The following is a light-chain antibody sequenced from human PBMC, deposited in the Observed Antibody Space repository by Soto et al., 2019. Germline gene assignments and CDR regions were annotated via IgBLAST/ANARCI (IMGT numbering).Light chain of an antibody. V-gene: IGKV3-20*01. J-gene: IGKJ4*01. Sequence: EIVLTQSPDTLSLSPGERATLSCRASQSVTSSYLAWYQQRPGQAPRLLIYDASSRAPGIPDRFSGSGSETDFPLPISRLEPEDFAVYYCQQYGSSPRLTFGGGTKVEI. CDR2: DAS. CDR3: QQYGSSPRLT. CDR1: QSVTSSY.